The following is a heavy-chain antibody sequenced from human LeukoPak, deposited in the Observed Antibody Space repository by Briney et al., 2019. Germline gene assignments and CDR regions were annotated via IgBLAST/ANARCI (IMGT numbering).Heavy chain of an antibody. CDR1: GFTFSSYW. Sequence: GGSLRLSCAASGFTFSSYWMSWVRQAPGKGLEWVANIKQDGSEKYYVDSVKGRFTISRDNAKNSLYLQMNSLTAEDTAVYYCASYDFWSGPPLDYWGQGTLVTVSS. V-gene: IGHV3-7*01. J-gene: IGHJ4*02. D-gene: IGHD3-3*01. CDR2: IKQDGSEK. CDR3: ASYDFWSGPPLDY.